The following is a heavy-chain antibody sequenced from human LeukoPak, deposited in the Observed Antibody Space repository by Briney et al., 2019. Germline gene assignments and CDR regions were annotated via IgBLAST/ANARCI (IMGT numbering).Heavy chain of an antibody. D-gene: IGHD6-13*01. J-gene: IGHJ4*02. CDR3: AAYSSSWPDALARDY. CDR1: GFTVSSNY. CDR2: IYSGGST. V-gene: IGHV3-66*01. Sequence: PGGSLRLSCAASGFTVSSNYMSWVRQAPGKGLEWVSVIYSGGSTYYADSVKGRFTISRDNSKNTLHLQMNSLRAEDTAVYYCAAYSSSWPDALARDYWGQGTLVTVSS.